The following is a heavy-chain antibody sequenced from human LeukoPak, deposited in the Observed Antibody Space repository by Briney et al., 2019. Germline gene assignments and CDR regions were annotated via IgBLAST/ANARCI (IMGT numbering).Heavy chain of an antibody. CDR2: INPNSGGT. D-gene: IGHD2-8*02. Sequence: ASVKVSCKASGNTFTGYYMHWVRQAPGQGLEWMGWINPNSGGTNYAQKFQGRVTMTRDTSISTAYMELSRLRSDDTAVYYCARGCWGCILEYYMDVWGKGTTVTVSS. CDR3: ARGCWGCILEYYMDV. J-gene: IGHJ6*03. CDR1: GNTFTGYY. V-gene: IGHV1-2*02.